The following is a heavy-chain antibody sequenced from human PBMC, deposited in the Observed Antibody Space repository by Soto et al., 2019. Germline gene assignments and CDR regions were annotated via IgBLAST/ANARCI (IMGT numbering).Heavy chain of an antibody. CDR1: GFEASVNY. J-gene: IGHJ6*04. V-gene: IGHV3-66*01. CDR2: INSGGST. Sequence: EVQLVESGGTLVQPGGSLRLSCAASGFEASVNYMTWVRQAPGKGLEWVSAINSGGSTFYADSVKGRFSISRDNSKNTLFLQMNSRRVEDTAMYYCVRENYYYGMDVWGKGTAVTVSS. CDR3: VRENYYYGMDV.